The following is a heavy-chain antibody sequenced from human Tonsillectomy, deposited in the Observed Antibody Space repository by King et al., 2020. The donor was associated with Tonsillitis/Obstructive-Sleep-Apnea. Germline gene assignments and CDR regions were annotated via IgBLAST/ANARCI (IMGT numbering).Heavy chain of an antibody. D-gene: IGHD2-21*01. CDR1: TFTFSDFW. CDR2: INQDGSET. V-gene: IGHV3-7*04. CDR3: TRDPFCGGDCYYGAFDI. Sequence: VQLVESGGGLVQPGGSLRLSCAASTFTFSDFWMTWVRQAPGKGLEWVANINQDGSETQYVDSVRGRFTISRDNAKNSLYLQMNSLRGEETAVYYCTRDPFCGGDCYYGAFDIWGRGTMVTVSS. J-gene: IGHJ3*02.